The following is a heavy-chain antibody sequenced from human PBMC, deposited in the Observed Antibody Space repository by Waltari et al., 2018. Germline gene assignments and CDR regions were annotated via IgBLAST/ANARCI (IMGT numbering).Heavy chain of an antibody. V-gene: IGHV3-30*18. CDR2: ISDDGSNK. CDR3: AKDRGTGFDY. CDR1: GFTFRSYG. D-gene: IGHD3-10*01. J-gene: IGHJ4*02. Sequence: QVQLVESGGGVVQPGRSLRLSCAASGFTFRSYGMHWVRQAPGKGLEWVAVISDDGSNKYYADSVKGRFTISRDNSKNTLYLQMNSLRAEDTAVYYCAKDRGTGFDYWGQGTLVTVSS.